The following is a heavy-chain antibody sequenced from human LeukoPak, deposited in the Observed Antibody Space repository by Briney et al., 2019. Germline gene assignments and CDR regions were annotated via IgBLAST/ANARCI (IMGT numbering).Heavy chain of an antibody. CDR2: IYYSGST. D-gene: IGHD6-13*01. CDR3: ARGMPAAGQNYFDY. V-gene: IGHV4-39*07. J-gene: IGHJ4*02. Sequence: SETLSLTCTVSGGSISSSTYYWDWIRQPPGKGLEWIASIYYSGSTYYNPSLKSRVTISVDTSENQFSLKVISVTAADTALYYCARGMPAAGQNYFDYWGQGTLVTVSS. CDR1: GGSISSSTYY.